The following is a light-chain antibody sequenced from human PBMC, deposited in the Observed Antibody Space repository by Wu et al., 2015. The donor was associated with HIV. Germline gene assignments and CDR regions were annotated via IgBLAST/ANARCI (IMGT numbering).Light chain of an antibody. V-gene: IGKV3-20*01. CDR2: GAS. Sequence: EIGLTQSPGTLSLSPGERATLSCRASQNVISNYLAWYVQKPGQAPRLLIYGASSRATGIPDRFSGSGSGTDFTLTISRLDPEDFAVYYCQQYGSAPLTFGGGTKVEIK. CDR1: QNVISNY. CDR3: QQYGSAPLT. J-gene: IGKJ4*01.